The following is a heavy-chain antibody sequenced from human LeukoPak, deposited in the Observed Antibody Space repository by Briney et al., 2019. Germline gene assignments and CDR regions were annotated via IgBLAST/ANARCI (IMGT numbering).Heavy chain of an antibody. D-gene: IGHD3-16*02. CDR3: ARGGVYDYVWGSYRKDHQPAFDY. CDR2: IYYSGST. J-gene: IGHJ4*02. CDR1: GGSISRSSYY. V-gene: IGHV4-39*01. Sequence: SETLSLTCTVSGGSISRSSYYWGWIRQPPGKGLEWIGSIYYSGSTYYNPSLKSRVTISVDTSKNQFSLKLSSVTAADTAVYYCARGGVYDYVWGSYRKDHQPAFDYWGQGTLVTVSS.